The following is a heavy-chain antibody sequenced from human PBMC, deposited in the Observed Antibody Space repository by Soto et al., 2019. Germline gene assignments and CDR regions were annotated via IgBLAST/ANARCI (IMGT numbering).Heavy chain of an antibody. CDR3: ARASSPHTSGYFDS. D-gene: IGHD3-9*01. CDR2: ISNDGRFQ. Sequence: GGPLTDSCFTRGFASRRSSLGRAPPGTGKRLEWVAVISNDGRFQYYPDSVKGRFAISRDNSNNTLYLQMNSLRPEDTALYYCARASSPHTSGYFDSWGQGTQVTVSS. J-gene: IGHJ4*02. V-gene: IGHV3-30*09. CDR1: GFASRRSS.